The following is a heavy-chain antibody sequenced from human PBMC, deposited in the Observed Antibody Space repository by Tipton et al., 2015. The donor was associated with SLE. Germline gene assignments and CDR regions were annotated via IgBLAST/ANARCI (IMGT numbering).Heavy chain of an antibody. V-gene: IGHV4-59*08. D-gene: IGHD4-11*01. J-gene: IGHJ5*02. Sequence: TLSLTCSVSGVSISTYFWSWIRQPPGKGLEWIASIYHYGSTLYNPSLKNRVTISLDTSKNHFSLRLTSVTAADTAVYYCATQSCFGGTCNYDPVNTYDTWGRGTLVTVSS. CDR3: ATQSCFGGTCNYDPVNTYDT. CDR1: GVSISTYF. CDR2: IYHYGST.